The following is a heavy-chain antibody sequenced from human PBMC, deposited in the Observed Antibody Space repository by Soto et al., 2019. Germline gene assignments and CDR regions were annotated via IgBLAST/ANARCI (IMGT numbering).Heavy chain of an antibody. CDR1: GGSISSGGYY. D-gene: IGHD2-2*02. Sequence: SETLSLTCTVSGGSISSGGYYWSWIRQHPGKGLEWIGYIYYSGSTYYNPSLKSRVTISVDTSKNQFSLKLSSVTAADTAVYYCARDKVVPAAISGDYYYYGMDVWGQGTTVTVSS. J-gene: IGHJ6*02. CDR3: ARDKVVPAAISGDYYYYGMDV. CDR2: IYYSGST. V-gene: IGHV4-31*03.